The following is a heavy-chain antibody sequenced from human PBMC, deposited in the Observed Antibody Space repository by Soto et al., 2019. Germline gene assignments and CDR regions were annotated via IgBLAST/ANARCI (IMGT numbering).Heavy chain of an antibody. CDR3: AADREIGYYGMDV. Sequence: SVKVSCKASGFTFTSSAVQWVRQVRGQRLEWIGWIVVGSGNTNYAQKFQERVTITRDMSTSTAYMELSSLRSEDTAVYYCAADREIGYYGMDVWGQGTTVTVSS. J-gene: IGHJ6*02. CDR2: IVVGSGNT. V-gene: IGHV1-58*01. D-gene: IGHD3-16*01. CDR1: GFTFTSSA.